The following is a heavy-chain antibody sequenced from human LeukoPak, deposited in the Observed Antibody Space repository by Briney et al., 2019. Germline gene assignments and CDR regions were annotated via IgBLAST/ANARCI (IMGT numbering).Heavy chain of an antibody. CDR1: GGSISSYY. CDR3: ARDPDIAAAALGAFDI. CDR2: IYYSGST. V-gene: IGHV4-59*12. D-gene: IGHD6-13*01. J-gene: IGHJ3*02. Sequence: SETLSLTCTVSGGSISSYYWSWIRQPPGKGLEWIGYIYYSGSTNYNPSLKSRVTMSVDTSKNQFSLKLSSVTAADTAVYYCARDPDIAAAALGAFDIWGQGTMVTVSS.